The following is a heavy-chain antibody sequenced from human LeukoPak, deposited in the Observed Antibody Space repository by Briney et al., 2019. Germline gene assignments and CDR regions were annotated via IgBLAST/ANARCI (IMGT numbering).Heavy chain of an antibody. J-gene: IGHJ4*02. D-gene: IGHD2-15*01. CDR1: GYTFTHYW. Sequence: GDSLKISCQGSGYTFTHYWIAWVRQMPGKGLEWMGIVYPGDSDTRYSPSFQGQVTISADKSINTAYLQWSSLKASDTAMYYCARRGFCSGGSCFSAHFDFWGQGTLLTVSS. CDR2: VYPGDSDT. CDR3: ARRGFCSGGSCFSAHFDF. V-gene: IGHV5-51*01.